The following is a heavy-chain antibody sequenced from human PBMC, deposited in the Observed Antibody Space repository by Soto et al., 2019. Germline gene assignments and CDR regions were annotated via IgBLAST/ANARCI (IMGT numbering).Heavy chain of an antibody. J-gene: IGHJ3*01. CDR2: TYYRSKWYN. Sequence: SPTLSLTCAISGDSVSSNSAAWNWIRHSPSRGLEWLGRTYYRSKWYNDYAPSVKSRITINPDTSKNQFSLQLNSVTPEDTAVYYCARDYPPHAFDLWGPGTMVTVSS. CDR1: GDSVSSNSAA. V-gene: IGHV6-1*01. CDR3: ARDYPPHAFDL.